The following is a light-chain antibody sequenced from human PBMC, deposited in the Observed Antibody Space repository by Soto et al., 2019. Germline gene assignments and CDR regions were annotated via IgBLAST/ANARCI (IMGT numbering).Light chain of an antibody. CDR2: FGS. CDR3: MQALQSLT. V-gene: IGKV2-28*01. CDR1: ESLLYNNTYNY. J-gene: IGKJ5*01. Sequence: VRTQSPLTLPVTPGDPGSISRRSIESLLYNNTYNYLDWYVQKPRQSPXLLIYFGSNRAPGVPDRFSGSGSGTDFTLKINRVEAEDVGTYYCMQALQSLTFGQGTRLEIK.